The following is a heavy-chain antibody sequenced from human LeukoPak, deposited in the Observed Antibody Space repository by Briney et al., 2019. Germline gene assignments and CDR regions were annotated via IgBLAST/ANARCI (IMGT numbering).Heavy chain of an antibody. V-gene: IGHV5-51*01. Sequence: GESLKISCKGSGYSFTTYWIGWVRQMPGKGLEWMGIIYPGDSDTRYSPSFQGQVTISADKSISTAYLQWSSLKASDTAMYYCARRGRQQLDAFDIWGQGTMVTVSS. CDR2: IYPGDSDT. J-gene: IGHJ3*02. D-gene: IGHD6-13*01. CDR1: GYSFTTYW. CDR3: ARRGRQQLDAFDI.